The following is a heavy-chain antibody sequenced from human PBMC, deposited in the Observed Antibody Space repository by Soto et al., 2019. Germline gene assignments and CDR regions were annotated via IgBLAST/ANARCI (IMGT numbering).Heavy chain of an antibody. CDR3: ARAVASYFEY. CDR1: GYTFKSYY. CDR2: INPSGGST. J-gene: IGHJ4*02. V-gene: IGHV1-46*02. Sequence: EASVKLSCKASGYTFKSYYMRWVRQAPGQGLEWMGIINPSGGSTSYAQKFQGRVTMTRDTSTSTVYMELSSLRSEDTAVYYCARAVASYFEYWGQGTLVTVSP.